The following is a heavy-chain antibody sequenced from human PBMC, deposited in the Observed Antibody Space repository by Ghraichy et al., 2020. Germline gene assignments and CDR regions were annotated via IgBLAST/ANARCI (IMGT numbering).Heavy chain of an antibody. Sequence: SETLSLTCAVYGGSFSGYYWSWIRQPPGKGLEWIGEINHSGSTNYNPSLKSRVTISVDMSKNQFSLKLSSVTAADTAVYYCARGIDWRDWAASRSIWFDPWGQGTLVTVSS. CDR1: GGSFSGYY. J-gene: IGHJ5*02. CDR3: ARGIDWRDWAASRSIWFDP. CDR2: INHSGST. D-gene: IGHD2-21*01. V-gene: IGHV4-34*01.